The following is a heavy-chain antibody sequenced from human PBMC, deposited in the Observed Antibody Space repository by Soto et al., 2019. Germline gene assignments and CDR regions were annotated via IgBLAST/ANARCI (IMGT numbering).Heavy chain of an antibody. D-gene: IGHD3-3*02. J-gene: IGHJ6*02. Sequence: SETLSLTCAVYGGSFRGFYWNWIRQSPGKGLEWIGEVNHSGRANYSPSLKSRVTISADTSKNQFSLRLSSVTAADTGVYYCATPTNVTILGGVRSGMDVWGQGTTVTVSS. CDR1: GGSFRGFY. V-gene: IGHV4-34*01. CDR2: VNHSGRA. CDR3: ATPTNVTILGGVRSGMDV.